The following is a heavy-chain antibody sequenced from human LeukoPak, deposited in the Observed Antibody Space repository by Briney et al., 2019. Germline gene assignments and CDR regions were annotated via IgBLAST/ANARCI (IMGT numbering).Heavy chain of an antibody. V-gene: IGHV4-39*01. CDR1: GGSISSSSYY. CDR2: IYYSGST. Sequence: SGPGLVKPSETLSLTCTVSGGSISSSSYYWGWIRQPPGKGLEWIGRIYYSGSTYYNPSLKSRVTISVDTSKNQFSLKLSSVTAADTAVYYCARQESLLLWFGELSPFLDYWGQGALVTVSS. J-gene: IGHJ4*02. CDR3: ARQESLLLWFGELSPFLDY. D-gene: IGHD3-10*01.